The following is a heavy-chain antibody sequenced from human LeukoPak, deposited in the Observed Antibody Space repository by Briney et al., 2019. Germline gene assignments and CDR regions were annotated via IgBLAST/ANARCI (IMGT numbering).Heavy chain of an antibody. V-gene: IGHV3-9*01. D-gene: IGHD3-10*02. CDR3: AKRSGAGYVRGHYYYYYMDV. J-gene: IGHJ6*03. CDR2: ISWNSGSI. CDR1: TFIFDDYA. Sequence: GGSLRLSCSASTFIFDDYAMHWVRQAPGKGLEWVSGISWNSGSIGYADSVKGRFTISRDNSKNTLYLQMNSLRAEDTAVYYCAKRSGAGYVRGHYYYYYMDVWGKGTTVTVSS.